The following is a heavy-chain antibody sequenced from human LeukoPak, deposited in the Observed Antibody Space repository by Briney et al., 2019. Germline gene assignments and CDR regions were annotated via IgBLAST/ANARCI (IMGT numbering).Heavy chain of an antibody. CDR3: VVGGSPGY. CDR2: ISTDGYTT. CDR1: GLAFSAHK. D-gene: IGHD2-15*01. J-gene: IGHJ4*02. Sequence: GVLRLSCAASGLAFSAHKMHWVRQAPRKGLVWVSRISTDGYTTDYADFVQGRFTASRDNTKNTWSLEMNSLRAEDTAVYYCVVGGSPGYWGQGTLVTVSS. V-gene: IGHV3-74*01.